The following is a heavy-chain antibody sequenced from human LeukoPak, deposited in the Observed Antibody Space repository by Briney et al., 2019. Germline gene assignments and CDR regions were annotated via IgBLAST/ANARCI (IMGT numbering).Heavy chain of an antibody. Sequence: GGSLRLSCAASGFTFDDYGMSWVRQAPGKGLEWVSSISSSSSYIYYADSVKGRFTISRDNAKNSLYLQMNSLRAEDTAVYYCARAGIAAALGPWGQGTLVTVSS. CDR2: ISSSSSYI. J-gene: IGHJ5*02. D-gene: IGHD6-13*01. CDR1: GFTFDDYG. V-gene: IGHV3-21*01. CDR3: ARAGIAAALGP.